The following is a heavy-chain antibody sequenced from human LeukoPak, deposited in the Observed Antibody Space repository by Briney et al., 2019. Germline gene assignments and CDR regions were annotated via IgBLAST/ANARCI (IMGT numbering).Heavy chain of an antibody. CDR2: INPSGGRT. CDR3: ARDGSGSGSYYNYYMDV. Sequence: ASVKVSYKASGYTFTSYYMHWVRQAPGQGLEWMGIINPSGGRTSYAQKFQGRVTMTRDTSTNTVYMEVSSLRSEDTAVYYCARDGSGSGSYYNYYMDVWGKGTTVTVSS. D-gene: IGHD3-10*01. J-gene: IGHJ6*03. CDR1: GYTFTSYY. V-gene: IGHV1-46*01.